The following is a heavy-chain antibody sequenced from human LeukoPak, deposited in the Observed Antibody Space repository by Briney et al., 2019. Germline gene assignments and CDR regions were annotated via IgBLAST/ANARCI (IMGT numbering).Heavy chain of an antibody. CDR1: GFTFSSYW. V-gene: IGHV3-74*01. CDR2: INSDGSIT. Sequence: PGGSLRLSCAASGFTFSSYWMHWVRQAPGKGLVWVSRINSDGSITTYADSVKGRFTISRDNAKNTLYLQMNSLRAEDTAVYFCAREFRKPSTGDWGQGTLVTVSS. J-gene: IGHJ4*02. D-gene: IGHD1-14*01. CDR3: AREFRKPSTGD.